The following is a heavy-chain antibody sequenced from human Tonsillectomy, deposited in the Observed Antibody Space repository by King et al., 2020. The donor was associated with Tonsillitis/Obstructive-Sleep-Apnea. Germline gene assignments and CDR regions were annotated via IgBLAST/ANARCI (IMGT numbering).Heavy chain of an antibody. Sequence: QLVQSGAEVKKPGASVKVSCKAFGYTFTSYYIHWVRQAPGQGFEGMGVIKPSVGSTAYAQKFQGRVAMTWDTSTSTVYMELSSLRSEDTALYYCARAVNNYEHFDHWGQGTLVTVSS. J-gene: IGHJ4*02. D-gene: IGHD4-11*01. V-gene: IGHV1-46*01. CDR2: IKPSVGST. CDR1: GYTFTSYY. CDR3: ARAVNNYEHFDH.